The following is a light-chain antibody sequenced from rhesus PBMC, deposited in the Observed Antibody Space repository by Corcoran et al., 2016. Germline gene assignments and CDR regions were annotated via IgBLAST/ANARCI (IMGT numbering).Light chain of an antibody. CDR3: LQDSSSPYS. CDR2: KAY. J-gene: IGKJ2*01. V-gene: IGKV1-22*01. Sequence: DIQMTQSPSSLSASVGDTVTITCRASQSISRWLDWYQQKPGKAPKLLIYKAYSLQSGVPSRFSGNGSWTDVTLTISNLQPEDFATDYCLQDSSSPYSFGQGTKVEIK. CDR1: QSISRW.